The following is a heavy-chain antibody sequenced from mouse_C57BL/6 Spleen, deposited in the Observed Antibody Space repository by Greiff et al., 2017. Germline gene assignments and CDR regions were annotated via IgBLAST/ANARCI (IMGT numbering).Heavy chain of an antibody. CDR3: ARDVTTVVATPFAY. D-gene: IGHD1-1*01. V-gene: IGHV5-17*01. CDR2: ISRGSSTI. CDR1: GFTFSDYG. Sequence: EVHLVESGGGLVKPGGSLKLSCAASGFTFSDYGMHWVRQAPEKGLEWVAYISRGSSTIYYADTVKGRFTISRDNAKNTLFLQMTSLRSEDTAMYYCARDVTTVVATPFAYWGQGTLVTVAA. J-gene: IGHJ3*01.